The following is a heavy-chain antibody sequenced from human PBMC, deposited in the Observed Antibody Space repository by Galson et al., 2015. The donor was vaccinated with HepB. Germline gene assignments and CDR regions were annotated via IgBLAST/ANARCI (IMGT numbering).Heavy chain of an antibody. D-gene: IGHD3-9*01. CDR1: GFSLSTSGVG. J-gene: IGHJ4*02. V-gene: IGHV2-5*02. CDR2: IYWDDDK. CDR3: ARLSSGYWTWAPDNYFDY. Sequence: PALVKPTQTLTLTCTFSGFSLSTSGVGVGWIRQPPGKALEWLALIYWDDDKRYSPSLKSRLTITKDTSKNQVVLTMTNMDPVDTATYYCARLSSGYWTWAPDNYFDYWGQGTLVTVSS.